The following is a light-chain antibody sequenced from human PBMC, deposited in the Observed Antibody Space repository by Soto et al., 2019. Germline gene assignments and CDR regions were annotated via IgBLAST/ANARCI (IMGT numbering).Light chain of an antibody. Sequence: DIQMTQSPSSLSASVGDRVTVTCRASQGISNYLAWYQQKPGKVPKLLIYAASTLQPGVPSRFSGSGSGTDFTPPISQLPPGNVATYYCQKYNSAPWTFGQGTKVEIK. V-gene: IGKV1-27*01. CDR3: QKYNSAPWT. CDR1: QGISNY. CDR2: AAS. J-gene: IGKJ1*01.